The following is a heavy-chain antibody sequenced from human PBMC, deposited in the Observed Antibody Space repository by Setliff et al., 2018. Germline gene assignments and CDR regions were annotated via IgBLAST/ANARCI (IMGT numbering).Heavy chain of an antibody. CDR1: GFSLNTRDMR. CDR2: IDWDDDK. D-gene: IGHD3-10*01. CDR3: ARAHYGSGSYGALQV. Sequence: SGPTLVNPTQILTLTCTFSGFSLNTRDMRGSWLRQPPGKALEWLERIDWDDDKFYTTSLKTRLTMSKDTSKNQVVLTMTNMDPVDTVTYYCARAHYGSGSYGALQVWGQGTLVTVSS. J-gene: IGHJ3*01. V-gene: IGHV2-70*04.